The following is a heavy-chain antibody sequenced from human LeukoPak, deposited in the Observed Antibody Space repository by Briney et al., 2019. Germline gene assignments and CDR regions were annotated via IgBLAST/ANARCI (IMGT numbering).Heavy chain of an antibody. Sequence: QTGGSLRLSCAASGFTFSSYSMNWVRQAPGKGLEWVAVTSREGEIKIYTDSVRGRFTISRDNSKSTLYLEMNSLRAEDTAVYYCARDQRLGAPDYMDLWGQGTPVTVSS. D-gene: IGHD4-11*01. CDR2: TSREGEIK. CDR3: ARDQRLGAPDYMDL. V-gene: IGHV3-30*05. J-gene: IGHJ5*02. CDR1: GFTFSSYS.